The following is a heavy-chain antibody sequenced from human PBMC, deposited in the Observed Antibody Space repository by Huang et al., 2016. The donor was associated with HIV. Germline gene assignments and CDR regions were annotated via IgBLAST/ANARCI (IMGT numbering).Heavy chain of an antibody. J-gene: IGHJ4*02. Sequence: QVHLVQSGAEVKKPGASVKVSCKASGYTFTNYDINWVRQAPGRGLEWMGWMTPNTGNTRFAQSFQRRVPMTRKSSITTAYMELTSLTSEDTAVYYCARSAYGDLDYWGLGTLVIVSS. CDR2: MTPNTGNT. CDR1: GYTFTNYD. CDR3: ARSAYGDLDY. D-gene: IGHD4-17*01. V-gene: IGHV1-8*02.